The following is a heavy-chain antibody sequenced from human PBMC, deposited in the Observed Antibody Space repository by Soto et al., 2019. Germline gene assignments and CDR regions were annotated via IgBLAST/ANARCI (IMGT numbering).Heavy chain of an antibody. CDR1: GASIRSRGSY. D-gene: IGHD7-27*01. CDR3: VRHLSGGDAFDM. V-gene: IGHV4-39*01. CDR2: ISHSGST. Sequence: QLHLQESGPRLVKPSETLSLICTVSGASIRSRGSYWGWIRQSPGKGLEWIGSISHSGSTFSNSPLKSRVTISADTSNNHCSLKMTSVTAADTAIFYCVRHLSGGDAFDMWGQGTMVTVSS. J-gene: IGHJ3*02.